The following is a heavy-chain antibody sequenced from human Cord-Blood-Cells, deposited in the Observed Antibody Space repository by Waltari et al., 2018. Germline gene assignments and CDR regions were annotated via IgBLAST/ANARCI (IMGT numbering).Heavy chain of an antibody. D-gene: IGHD1-26*01. V-gene: IGHV1-69*04. Sequence: QVQLVQSGAEVKKPGSSVKVSCKASGGTFSSYAISWVRQAPGQGLEWLGGIIPIRGIANYAQKVQGRVTITADESTSTAYMELSSLGSEDTAVYYCARVGGSYYAFDIWGQGTMVTVSS. CDR1: GGTFSSYA. J-gene: IGHJ3*02. CDR3: ARVGGSYYAFDI. CDR2: IIPIRGIA.